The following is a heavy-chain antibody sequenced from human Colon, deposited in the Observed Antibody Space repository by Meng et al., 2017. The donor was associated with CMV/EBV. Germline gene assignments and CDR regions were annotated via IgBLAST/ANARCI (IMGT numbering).Heavy chain of an antibody. CDR1: GLTFGSWW. J-gene: IGHJ6*02. CDR3: AKMSGGGSQSLYYYFYGMDV. V-gene: IGHV3-7*03. D-gene: IGHD3-16*01. Sequence: GESLKISCEVSGLTFGSWWMSWVRQAPGKEPEWVANINRESTEMSYADSVKGRFTISRDNAKRSLFLQMNSLRGEDTAVYYCAKMSGGGSQSLYYYFYGMDVWGQGTTVTVSS. CDR2: INRESTEM.